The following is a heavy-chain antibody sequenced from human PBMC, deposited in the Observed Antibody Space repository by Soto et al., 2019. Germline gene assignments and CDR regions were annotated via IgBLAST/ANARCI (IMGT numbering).Heavy chain of an antibody. CDR2: ISYDGSNK. V-gene: IGHV3-30-3*01. CDR3: AKDLRPDGVWDFDY. Sequence: VGSLRLSCAASGFTFSSYAMHWVRQAPGKGLEWVAVISYDGSNKYYADSVKGRFTISRDNSKNTLYLQMVSLRGEDTAVYYCAKDLRPDGVWDFDYWGQGTLVTVSS. D-gene: IGHD4-17*01. J-gene: IGHJ4*02. CDR1: GFTFSSYA.